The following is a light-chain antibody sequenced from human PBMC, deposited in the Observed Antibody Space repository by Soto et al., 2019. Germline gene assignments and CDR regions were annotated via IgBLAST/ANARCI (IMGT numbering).Light chain of an antibody. CDR3: QQLNSYPPGLT. CDR2: AAS. V-gene: IGKV1-9*01. J-gene: IGKJ4*01. CDR1: QGISSY. Sequence: IQLTQSPSSLSASVGDRVTITCRASQGISSYLAWYQQKPGKAPKLLIYAASTLQSGVPSRFSGSGSGTDFTLTISSLQPEDFATYYCQQLNSYPPGLTFGGGTKLDIK.